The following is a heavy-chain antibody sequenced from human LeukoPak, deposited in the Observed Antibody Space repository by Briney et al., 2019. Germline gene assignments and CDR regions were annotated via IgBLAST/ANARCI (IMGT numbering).Heavy chain of an antibody. V-gene: IGHV1-69*04. CDR1: GGTFSSYA. Sequence: GASVKVSCKASGGTFSSYAISWVRQAPGQGLEWMGRIIPILGIANYAQKFQGRVTITADKSTSTAYMELSSLRSEDTAVYYCASPFVLTGTREYYFYYWGRGTLVTVSS. D-gene: IGHD1-7*01. J-gene: IGHJ4*02. CDR3: ASPFVLTGTREYYFYY. CDR2: IIPILGIA.